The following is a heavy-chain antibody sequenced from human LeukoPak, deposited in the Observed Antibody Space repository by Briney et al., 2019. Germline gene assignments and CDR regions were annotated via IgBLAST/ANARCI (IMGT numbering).Heavy chain of an antibody. J-gene: IGHJ5*02. V-gene: IGHV4-59*01. CDR1: GGSISSYY. CDR3: ARDLGVVPAWGWFDP. D-gene: IGHD2-2*01. CDR2: IYYSGST. Sequence: SETLSLTCTVSGGSISSYYWSWIRQPPGKGLEWIGYIYYSGSTSYNPSLKSRVTISVDTSKKQFSLKLSSVTAADTAVYYCARDLGVVPAWGWFDPWGQGTLVTVSS.